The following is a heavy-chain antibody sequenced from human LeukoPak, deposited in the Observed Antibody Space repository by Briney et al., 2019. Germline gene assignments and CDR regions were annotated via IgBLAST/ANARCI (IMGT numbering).Heavy chain of an antibody. CDR2: INPYHGKT. CDR1: GYDFITYG. D-gene: IGHD6-13*01. Sequence: ASVKVSCKASGYDFITYGLSWVRQAPGQGLEWMGWINPYHGKTKYAQKFQDRVTLTTDTSTTTAHMELRRLSSDDTAIYFCARDRISAAVLDYWGPGTLVTVSS. CDR3: ARDRISAAVLDY. V-gene: IGHV1-18*01. J-gene: IGHJ4*02.